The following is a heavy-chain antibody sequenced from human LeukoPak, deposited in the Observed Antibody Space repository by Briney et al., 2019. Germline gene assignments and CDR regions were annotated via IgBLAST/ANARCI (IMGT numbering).Heavy chain of an antibody. D-gene: IGHD6-13*01. V-gene: IGHV3-30*02. CDR3: ATKGYSSSWYYNYFDY. CDR2: IRYDGSNK. Sequence: PGGSLRLSCAASGFTFSSYGMHWVRQAPGKGLEWVAFIRYDGSNKYYADSVKGRFTISRDNSKNTLYLQMNSLRAEDTAVYYCATKGYSSSWYYNYFDYWGQGTLVTVSS. CDR1: GFTFSSYG. J-gene: IGHJ4*02.